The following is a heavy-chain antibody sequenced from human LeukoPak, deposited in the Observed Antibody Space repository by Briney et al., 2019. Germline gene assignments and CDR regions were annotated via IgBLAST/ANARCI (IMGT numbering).Heavy chain of an antibody. V-gene: IGHV4-39*07. J-gene: IGHJ4*02. D-gene: IGHD3-22*01. CDR3: ARMRVGKTYYYDSSGWH. Sequence: KPSETLSLTCTVSGGSISSSSYYWGWIRQPPGKGLEWIGSIYYSGSTYYNPSLKSRVTISVDTSKNQFSLKLSSVTAADTAVYYCARMRVGKTYYYDSSGWHWGQGTLVTVSS. CDR2: IYYSGST. CDR1: GGSISSSSYY.